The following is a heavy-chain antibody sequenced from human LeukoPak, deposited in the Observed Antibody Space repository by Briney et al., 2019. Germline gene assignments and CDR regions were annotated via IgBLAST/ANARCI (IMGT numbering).Heavy chain of an antibody. V-gene: IGHV3-23*01. Sequence: RGSPRLSCVASGFTFTSYGMSWVRQAPGKCLEWVSGISGSGDATYYADSVKGRFTISRDNSKNTLYLQMNSLRAEETAVYYCAKLRGLSSSSENNWFDPWGQGTLVTVSS. CDR1: GFTFTSYG. D-gene: IGHD6-6*01. J-gene: IGHJ5*02. CDR3: AKLRGLSSSSENNWFDP. CDR2: ISGSGDAT.